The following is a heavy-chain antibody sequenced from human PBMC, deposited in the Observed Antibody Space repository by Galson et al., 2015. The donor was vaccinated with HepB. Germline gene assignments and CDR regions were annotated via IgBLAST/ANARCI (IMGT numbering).Heavy chain of an antibody. CDR3: AKGYASPLVGD. J-gene: IGHJ4*02. Sequence: SLRLSCAASGFTFSSYGMHWVRQAPGKGLEWVAVISYDGSNKYYADSVKGRFTISRDNSKNTLYLQMNSLRAEDTAVYYCAKGYASPLVGDWGQGTLVTVSS. D-gene: IGHD2-15*01. CDR2: ISYDGSNK. V-gene: IGHV3-30*18. CDR1: GFTFSSYG.